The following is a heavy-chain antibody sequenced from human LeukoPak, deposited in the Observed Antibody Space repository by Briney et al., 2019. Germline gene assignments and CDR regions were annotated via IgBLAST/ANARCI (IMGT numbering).Heavy chain of an antibody. D-gene: IGHD1-1*01. CDR3: SRGRERDYNSGGAFDI. V-gene: IGHV3-23*01. CDR2: ISGSDYDT. CDR1: GFTFSSYV. J-gene: IGHJ3*02. Sequence: GGSLRLSCAASGFTFSSYVMNWVRQAPGKGLEWVSTISGSDYDTYYADSVEGRFTISRDNSKNTLFLQMNSLRLEDTDVYYCSRGRERDYNSGGAFDIWGQGTMVTVSS.